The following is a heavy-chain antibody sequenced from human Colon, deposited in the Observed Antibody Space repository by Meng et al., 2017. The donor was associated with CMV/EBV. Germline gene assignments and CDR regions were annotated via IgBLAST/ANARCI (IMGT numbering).Heavy chain of an antibody. V-gene: IGHV1-8*03. CDR1: GYTFTSYD. CDR2: MNPNSGNT. Sequence: ASVMVSCKASGYTFTSYDINWLRQATGQGLEWMGWMNPNSGNTGYAQKFQGRVTITRNTSISTAYMELSSLRSEDTAVYYCARGPDFWSGYFSYYYYYGMDVWGQGTTVTVSS. CDR3: ARGPDFWSGYFSYYYYYGMDV. J-gene: IGHJ6*02. D-gene: IGHD3-3*01.